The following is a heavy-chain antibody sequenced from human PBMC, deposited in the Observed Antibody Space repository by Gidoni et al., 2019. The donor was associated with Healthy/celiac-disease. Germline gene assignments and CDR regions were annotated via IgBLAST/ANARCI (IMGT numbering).Heavy chain of an antibody. D-gene: IGHD2-2*01. CDR2: IYSGGST. V-gene: IGHV3-53*01. J-gene: IGHJ4*02. CDR3: ARGPDIVVVPAAVSFDY. Sequence: EVQLVESGGGLIQPGGSLRLSCAASGFTVSSNYMRWVRQAPGKGLEWVSVIYSGGSTYYADSVKGRFTISRDNSKNTLYRQMNSLRAEDTAVYYCARGPDIVVVPAAVSFDYWGQGTLVTVSS. CDR1: GFTVSSNY.